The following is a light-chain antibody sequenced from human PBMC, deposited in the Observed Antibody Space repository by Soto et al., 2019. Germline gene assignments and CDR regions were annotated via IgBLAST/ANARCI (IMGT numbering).Light chain of an antibody. CDR3: QQYHTSSIT. Sequence: EIVMTQSPATLSVSPGERSSLSCRASQSLSFNLAWYQQKPGQAPRLLIYAASTRATGIPARFSGTGSGTEFTLSIDSLQPDDFATYYCQQYHTSSITFGQGTRLEIK. V-gene: IGKV3-15*01. J-gene: IGKJ5*01. CDR1: QSLSFN. CDR2: AAS.